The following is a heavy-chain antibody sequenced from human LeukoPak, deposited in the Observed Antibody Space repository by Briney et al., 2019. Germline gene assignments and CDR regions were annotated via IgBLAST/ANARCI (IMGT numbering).Heavy chain of an antibody. Sequence: GGSLRLSCAASGFIFKTYTMTWVRQAQGKGLEWVSSITGDCKYITYADSVKGRFTISRDNAKNSLYLQVASLRGDDTATYYCAREGNDYYYDQWGQGTLVTVSS. CDR1: GFIFKTYT. V-gene: IGHV3-21*01. CDR2: ITGDCKYI. D-gene: IGHD3-16*01. J-gene: IGHJ4*02. CDR3: AREGNDYYYDQ.